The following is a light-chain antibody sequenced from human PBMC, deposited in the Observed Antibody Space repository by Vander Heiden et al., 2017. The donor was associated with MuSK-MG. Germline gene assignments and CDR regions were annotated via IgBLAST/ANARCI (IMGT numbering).Light chain of an antibody. V-gene: IGKV1-39*01. Sequence: DIQMTQSPSSLSASVGDRVTITCRASQSISTYLNWYQQKPGKAPKVLIYAASSLQSGVPSRFSGSGSGTHFALTISSLQPEDFATYYCQQSYSIPYTFGQGTKLEIK. CDR1: QSISTY. CDR2: AAS. J-gene: IGKJ2*01. CDR3: QQSYSIPYT.